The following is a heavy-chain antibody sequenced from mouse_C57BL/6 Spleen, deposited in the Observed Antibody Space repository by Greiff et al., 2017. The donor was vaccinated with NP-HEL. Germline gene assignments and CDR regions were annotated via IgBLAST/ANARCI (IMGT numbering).Heavy chain of an antibody. CDR2: IDPSDSYT. V-gene: IGHV1-50*01. D-gene: IGHD3-2*02. CDR1: GYTFTSYW. CDR3: AIDSSGYYFDY. Sequence: VQLQQPGAELVKPGASVKLSCKASGYTFTSYWMQWVKQRPGQGLEWIGEIDPSDSYTNYNQKFKGKAKLTVDTSSSTAYMQLSSLTSEDSAVYYCAIDSSGYYFDYWGQGTTLTVSS. J-gene: IGHJ2*01.